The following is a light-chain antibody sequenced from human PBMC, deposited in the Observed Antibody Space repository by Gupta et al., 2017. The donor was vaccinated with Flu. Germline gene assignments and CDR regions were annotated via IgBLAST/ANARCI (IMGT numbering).Light chain of an antibody. CDR1: SSNIENNY. CDR2: DDN. J-gene: IGLJ3*02. CDR3: GTWDNSLSAWV. Sequence: QSVLTQPPSVSAAPGQRVTIFCSGTSSNIENNYVAWYQQLPGTAPKVFICDDNKRPSGIPDRFSGSKSGTSATLGITGLQTGDEAVYYCGTWDNSLSAWVFGGGTKLTVL. V-gene: IGLV1-51*01.